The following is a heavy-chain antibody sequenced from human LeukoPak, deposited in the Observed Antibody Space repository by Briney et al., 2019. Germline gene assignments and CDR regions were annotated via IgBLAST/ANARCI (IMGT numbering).Heavy chain of an antibody. D-gene: IGHD2-2*01. J-gene: IGHJ3*02. CDR1: GFTFSSYS. CDR3: ASYIVPAAMGDAFDI. CDR2: ISSSSSYI. V-gene: IGHV3-21*01. Sequence: GGSLRLSCAASGFTFSSYSMNWVRQAPGKGLEWVSSISSSSSYIYYADSVKGRFTISRDNAKNSLYLQMNSLRAEDTAVYYCASYIVPAAMGDAFDIWGQGTMVTASS.